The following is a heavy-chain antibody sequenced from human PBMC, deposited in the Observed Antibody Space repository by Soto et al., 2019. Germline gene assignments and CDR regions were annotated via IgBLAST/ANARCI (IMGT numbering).Heavy chain of an antibody. Sequence: HPGGSLRLSCAASGFTFSSYAMSWVRQAPGKGLEWVSAISGSGGSTYYADSVKGRFTISRDNSKNTLYLQMNSLRAEDTAVYYCATLTYYYDRGPGPVGSAAGCFQHWGQGTLVTVSS. J-gene: IGHJ1*01. CDR3: ATLTYYYDRGPGPVGSAAGCFQH. CDR2: ISGSGGST. CDR1: GFTFSSYA. D-gene: IGHD3-22*01. V-gene: IGHV3-23*01.